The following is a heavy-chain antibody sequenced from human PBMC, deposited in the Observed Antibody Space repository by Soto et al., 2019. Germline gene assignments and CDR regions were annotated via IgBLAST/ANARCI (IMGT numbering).Heavy chain of an antibody. D-gene: IGHD3-16*01. V-gene: IGHV2-5*02. CDR1: GFSLNTRDVG. J-gene: IGHJ4*02. Sequence: QITLNESGPARGKPTQTLPLTCTVSGFSLNTRDVGVGWIRQTPGKALEWLGVVYWDDDKTYSPFLKSRLTIAKDTPRTQVVLRMTKMDRVEAATYSCAHWMGGVASFWGQGTLVTVSS. CDR2: VYWDDDK. CDR3: AHWMGGVASF.